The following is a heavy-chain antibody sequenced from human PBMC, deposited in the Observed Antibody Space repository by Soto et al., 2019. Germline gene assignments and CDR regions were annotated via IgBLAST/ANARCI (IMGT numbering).Heavy chain of an antibody. J-gene: IGHJ6*02. CDR3: AKTASTRRRLPPWSSSYYYGMDV. V-gene: IGHV3-30*18. CDR2: ISYDGSNK. D-gene: IGHD6-25*01. CDR1: GFTFSSYG. Sequence: GGSLRLSCAASGFTFSSYGMHWVRQAPGKGLEWVAVISYDGSNKYYADSVKGRFTISRDNSKNTLYLQMNSLRAEDTAVYYCAKTASTRRRLPPWSSSYYYGMDVWGQGTTVTVSS.